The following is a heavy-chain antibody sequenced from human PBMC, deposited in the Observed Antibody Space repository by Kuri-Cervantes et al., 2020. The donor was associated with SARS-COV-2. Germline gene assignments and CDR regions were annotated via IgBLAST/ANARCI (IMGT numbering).Heavy chain of an antibody. CDR1: GFTFSSYS. J-gene: IGHJ6*03. V-gene: IGHV3-21*01. Sequence: GSLRLSCAASGFTFSSYSMNWVRQAPGKGLEWVSSISSSSSYIYYADSVKGRFTISRDNAKNSLYLQMNSLRAEDTAVYYCARDTRYYDFWSGYVSSENFSRSHYYYYMDVWGKGTTVTVSS. D-gene: IGHD3-3*01. CDR2: ISSSSSYI. CDR3: ARDTRYYDFWSGYVSSENFSRSHYYYYMDV.